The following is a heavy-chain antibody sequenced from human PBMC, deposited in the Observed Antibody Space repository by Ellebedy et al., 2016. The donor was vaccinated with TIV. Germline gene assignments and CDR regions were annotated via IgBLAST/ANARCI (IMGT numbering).Heavy chain of an antibody. CDR3: ARDPGLGGIAVAGKH. CDR2: INPNSGGT. V-gene: IGHV1-2*02. Sequence: AASVKVSCKASGYTFTGYYMHWVRQAPGQGLEWMGWINPNSGGTNYAQKFQGRVTMTRDTSISTAYMELSRLRSDDTAVYYCARDPGLGGIAVAGKHWGQGTLVTVSS. CDR1: GYTFTGYY. J-gene: IGHJ1*01. D-gene: IGHD6-19*01.